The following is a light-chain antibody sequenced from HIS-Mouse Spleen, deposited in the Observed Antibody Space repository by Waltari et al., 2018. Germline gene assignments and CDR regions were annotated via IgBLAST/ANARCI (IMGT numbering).Light chain of an antibody. CDR3: YSTDSSGNHRV. Sequence: SYELTQPPSVSVSPGQTARSTCPGDALPNNYAYLYQQKSGQAPVLVIYEDSKRPSGIPERFSGSSSGTMATLTISGAQVEDEADYYCYSTDSSGNHRVFGGGTKLTVL. V-gene: IGLV3-10*01. CDR1: ALPNNY. CDR2: EDS. J-gene: IGLJ2*01.